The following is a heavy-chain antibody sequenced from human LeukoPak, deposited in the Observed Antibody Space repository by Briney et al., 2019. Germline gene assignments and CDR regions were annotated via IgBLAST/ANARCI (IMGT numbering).Heavy chain of an antibody. CDR2: IYPGDFDT. D-gene: IGHD1-26*01. J-gene: IGHJ6*04. CDR3: AKPGHQWGRVDV. V-gene: IGHV5-51*01. CDR1: GYDFTTSW. Sequence: ESLKISCKASGYDFTTSWIGWVRQMPGKGLEWMGIIYPGDFDTRYSPSLQGQVTISADKSINTAYLQWSSLRASDTAMYYCAKPGHQWGRVDVWGKGTTVTVSS.